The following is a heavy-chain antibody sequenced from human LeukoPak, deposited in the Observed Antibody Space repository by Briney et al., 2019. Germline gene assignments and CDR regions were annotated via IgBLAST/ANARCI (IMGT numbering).Heavy chain of an antibody. V-gene: IGHV1-2*02. J-gene: IGHJ4*02. D-gene: IGHD3-10*01. CDR2: INANSGDT. CDR1: AYSFTGYF. Sequence: ASVTVSCKTSAYSFTGYFFHWIRQAPGQGLEWMGWINANSGDTNYAQQFQSRLTMTRDRSISTVYMELSRLRTDDTAVYYCARDFSWGVDSWGQGTLVTVSS. CDR3: ARDFSWGVDS.